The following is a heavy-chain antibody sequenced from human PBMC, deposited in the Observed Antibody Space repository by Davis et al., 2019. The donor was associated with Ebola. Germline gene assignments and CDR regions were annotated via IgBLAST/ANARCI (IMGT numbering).Heavy chain of an antibody. D-gene: IGHD6-6*01. CDR3: ARDRVWQLGPVFFYGMDV. CDR1: GFTFSSYG. Sequence: GESLKISCAASGFTFSSYGMHWVRQAPGKGLEWVAVIWYDGSNKYYADSVKGRFTISRDNSKNTLYLQMNSLRAEDTAVYYCARDRVWQLGPVFFYGMDVWGQGTTVTVSS. CDR2: IWYDGSNK. V-gene: IGHV3-33*08. J-gene: IGHJ6*02.